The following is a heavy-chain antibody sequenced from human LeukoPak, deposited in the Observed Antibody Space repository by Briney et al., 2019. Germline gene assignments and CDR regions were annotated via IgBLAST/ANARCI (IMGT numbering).Heavy chain of an antibody. D-gene: IGHD7-27*01. V-gene: IGHV4-34*01. CDR2: INHSGST. CDR1: GGSFSGYY. Sequence: SETLSLTCAVYGGSFSGYYWSWIRQPPGKGLEWIGEINHSGSTNYNPSLKSRVTISVDTSKNQFSLKLSSVTAADTAVYSCAREVTGDRYYFDYWGQGTLVTVSS. J-gene: IGHJ4*02. CDR3: AREVTGDRYYFDY.